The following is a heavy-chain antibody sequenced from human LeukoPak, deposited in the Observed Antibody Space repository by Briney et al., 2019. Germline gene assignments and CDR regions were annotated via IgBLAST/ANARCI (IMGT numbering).Heavy chain of an antibody. CDR1: GFTFGTYW. J-gene: IGHJ4*02. CDR3: VRHTGPSG. D-gene: IGHD3-16*02. Sequence: GGSLRLSCAASGFTFGTYWMSWVRQAPRKGLEWVANIKPDGSEKYYMDSVKGRFTISRDNAKNSLYLQMNSLRAEDTAVYYCVRHTGPSGWGQGTLVTVSS. CDR2: IKPDGSEK. V-gene: IGHV3-7*05.